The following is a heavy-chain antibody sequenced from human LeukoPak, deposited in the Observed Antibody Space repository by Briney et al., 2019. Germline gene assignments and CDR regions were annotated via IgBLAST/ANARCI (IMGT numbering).Heavy chain of an antibody. CDR3: ARGVVGSYYYYYMDV. CDR2: ISAYNGNT. D-gene: IGHD2-21*01. V-gene: IGHV1-18*01. J-gene: IGHJ6*03. Sequence: ASVKVSCKASGYTFTSYGISWVRQAPGQGLEWMGWISAYNGNTNYVQKLQGRVTMTTDTSTSTAYMELRSLRSDDTAVYYCARGVVGSYYYYYMDVWGKGTTVTISS. CDR1: GYTFTSYG.